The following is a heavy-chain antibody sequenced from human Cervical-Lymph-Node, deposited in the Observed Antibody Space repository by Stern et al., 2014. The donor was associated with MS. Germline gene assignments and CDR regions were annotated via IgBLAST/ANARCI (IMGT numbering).Heavy chain of an antibody. Sequence: QLPMQEWGPGLVKPSQTLSLICTVSGGSISIDDYYWSWVRQFPGKGLEWIGYIDSTGSTYYSPSLESRVIMSVETSQNQFSLNLTSVTAADTAIYYCARLTSGLDYWGQGTLVTVSS. J-gene: IGHJ4*02. CDR3: ARLTSGLDY. CDR1: GGSISIDDYY. D-gene: IGHD3-3*01. CDR2: IDSTGST. V-gene: IGHV4-31*03.